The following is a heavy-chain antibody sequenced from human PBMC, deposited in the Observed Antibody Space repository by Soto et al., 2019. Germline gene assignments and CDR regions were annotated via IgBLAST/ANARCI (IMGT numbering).Heavy chain of an antibody. Sequence: SELLSLTCTVSGGSVSSGSYYWSWIRQPPGKGLEWIGYIYYSGSTNYNPSLKSRVTISVDTYNNQFSLRLSSVTAADTAVYYCAGYSSSSLDSSCGTDVWGKGTMVTVSS. CDR2: IYYSGST. D-gene: IGHD6-6*01. CDR3: AGYSSSSLDSSCGTDV. V-gene: IGHV4-61*01. J-gene: IGHJ6*04. CDR1: GGSVSSGSYY.